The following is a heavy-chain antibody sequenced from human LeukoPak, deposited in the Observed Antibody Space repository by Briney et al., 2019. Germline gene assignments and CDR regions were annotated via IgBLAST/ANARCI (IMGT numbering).Heavy chain of an antibody. D-gene: IGHD5-18*01. J-gene: IGHJ3*02. CDR2: ITSSSDTI. V-gene: IGHV3-48*01. CDR1: GFIFRSYS. Sequence: GGSLRLSCAASGFIFRSYSMNWVRQAPGKGLEWVAFITSSSDTISYADSVKGRFTISRDNSKNTLYLQMNSLRAEDTAVYYCARARSSYGYGDALDIWGQGTMVTVSS. CDR3: ARARSSYGYGDALDI.